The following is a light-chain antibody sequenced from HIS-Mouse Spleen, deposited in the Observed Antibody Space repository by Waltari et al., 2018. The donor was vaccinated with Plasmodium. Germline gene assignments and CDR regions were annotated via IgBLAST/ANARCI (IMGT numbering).Light chain of an antibody. CDR2: EDS. V-gene: IGLV3-10*01. J-gene: IGLJ3*02. CDR1: ALLKKY. CDR3: YSTDSSGNHRV. Sequence: SYELTQPPSVSVSPGQTARITCSGDALLKKYAYWYQQKSGQAPVLVIYEDSKRPSGIPERFSGSSSGTMATLNISGAQVEDEADYYCYSTDSSGNHRVFGGGTKLTVL.